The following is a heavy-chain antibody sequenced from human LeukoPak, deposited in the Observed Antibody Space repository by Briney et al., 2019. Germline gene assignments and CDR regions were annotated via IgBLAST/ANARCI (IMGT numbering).Heavy chain of an antibody. Sequence: GGSLRLSCAASGFTFSSYWMHWVRQAPGKGLVCVSRISSDGSSTSYADSVKGRFTISRDNAKNTLYLQMNSLRAEDTAVYYCAREVGLTIDYWGQGTLVTVSS. CDR3: AREVGLTIDY. CDR1: GFTFSSYW. V-gene: IGHV3-74*01. J-gene: IGHJ4*02. CDR2: ISSDGSST. D-gene: IGHD3-9*01.